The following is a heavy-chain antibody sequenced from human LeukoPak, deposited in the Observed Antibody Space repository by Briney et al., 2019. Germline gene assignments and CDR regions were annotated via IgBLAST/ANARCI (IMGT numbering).Heavy chain of an antibody. Sequence: GGSLRLSCAASVFTLSIYAMSGVPQAPREGLGWVSAISGSGCTTYYADSVKGRFTISRDNSKNTLYLQMNSLRAEDTAVYYCAKGYCSSTACYSRFDYWGQGTLVTVSS. D-gene: IGHD2-2*01. V-gene: IGHV3-23*01. J-gene: IGHJ4*02. CDR3: AKGYCSSTACYSRFDY. CDR1: VFTLSIYA. CDR2: ISGSGCTT.